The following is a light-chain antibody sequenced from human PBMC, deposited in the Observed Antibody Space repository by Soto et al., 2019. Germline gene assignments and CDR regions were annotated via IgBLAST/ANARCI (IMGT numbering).Light chain of an antibody. V-gene: IGKV1-5*03. CDR2: KAS. CDR1: QTISSW. CDR3: QHYNSYSEA. Sequence: DIQMTQSPSTLSGSVGDRVTITCRASQTISSWLAWYQQKPGKAPKLLIYKASTLKSGVPSRFSVSGSGTEFTLTISILQPDDFATYYCQHYNSYSEAFGQGTKVELK. J-gene: IGKJ1*01.